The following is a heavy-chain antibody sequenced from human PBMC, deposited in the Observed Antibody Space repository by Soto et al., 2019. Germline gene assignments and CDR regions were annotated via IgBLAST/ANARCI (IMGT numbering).Heavy chain of an antibody. CDR3: AREDDGGDRDYYGLDV. J-gene: IGHJ6*02. CDR1: GGSISTDHYH. Sequence: QVQLQESGPGLVRPSQTLSLTCTVSGGSISTDHYHWTWIRQIPGKGLEWIGYIHYSGSIHFNPSLQSRVSMSVDTSKNLFSLKLSSVTAADTAVYFCAREDDGGDRDYYGLDVWGQGTTVTVSS. D-gene: IGHD2-21*02. V-gene: IGHV4-30-4*01. CDR2: IHYSGSI.